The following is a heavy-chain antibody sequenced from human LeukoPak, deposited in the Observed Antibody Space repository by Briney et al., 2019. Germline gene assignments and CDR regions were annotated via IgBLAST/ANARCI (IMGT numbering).Heavy chain of an antibody. CDR1: GGTFSSYA. CDR3: ASLWLGYCSSTSCYADAFDI. D-gene: IGHD2-2*01. V-gene: IGHV1-69*04. Sequence: ASVKVSCKASGGTFSSYAISWVRQAPGQGLEWMGRIIPILGIANYAQKFQGRVTITTDESTSTAYMELSSLRSEDTAVYYCASLWLGYCSSTSCYADAFDIWGQGTMVTVSS. J-gene: IGHJ3*02. CDR2: IIPILGIA.